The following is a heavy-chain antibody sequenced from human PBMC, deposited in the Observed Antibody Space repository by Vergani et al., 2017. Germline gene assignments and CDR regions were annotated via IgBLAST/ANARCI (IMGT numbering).Heavy chain of an antibody. CDR1: DFISNGHY. J-gene: IGHJ6*03. V-gene: IGHV4-38-2*01. CDR3: ARGVLELRSSGLGLINHYYYIDV. Sequence: QVQLQESGPGLVKPSETLSLICDVFDFISNGHYWGWIRQSPEKGLEWIGSLYASGSTYYSPSLKSRVAISIDTSKNHFSLRLSSVTAADTAVYYCARGVLELRSSGLGLINHYYYIDVWGKGTTVTVSS. D-gene: IGHD1-7*01. CDR2: LYASGST.